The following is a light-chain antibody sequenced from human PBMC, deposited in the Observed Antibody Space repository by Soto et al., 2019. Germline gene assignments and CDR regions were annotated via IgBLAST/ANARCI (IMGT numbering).Light chain of an antibody. CDR3: CSYAGSYTYV. CDR2: DVS. J-gene: IGLJ1*01. CDR1: SSDVGGYNY. V-gene: IGLV2-11*01. Sequence: QSVLTQPRSVSGSPGQSVTFSCTGTSSDVGGYNYVSWYQQHPGKAPKLMIYDVSKRPSGVPDRFSASKSGNTASLTISGLQAEDEADYYCCSYAGSYTYVFGTGTKLTVL.